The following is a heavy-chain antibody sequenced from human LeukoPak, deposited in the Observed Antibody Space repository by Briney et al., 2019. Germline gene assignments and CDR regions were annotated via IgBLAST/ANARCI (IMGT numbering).Heavy chain of an antibody. CDR1: GFTFSSYW. V-gene: IGHV3-7*01. D-gene: IGHD3-10*01. J-gene: IGHJ6*02. Sequence: GGSLRLSCAASGFTFSSYWMSWVRQAPGKGLEWAANIKQDGSEKYYVDSVKCRFTISRDSAKYSLYLKMNCLIAEDTAVYYGAREHAGKNYYYYGMDVWCQGNTVTVSS. CDR2: IKQDGSEK. CDR3: AREHAGKNYYYYGMDV.